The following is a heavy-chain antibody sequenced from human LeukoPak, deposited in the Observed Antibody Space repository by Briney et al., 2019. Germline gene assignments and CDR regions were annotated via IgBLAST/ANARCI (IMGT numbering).Heavy chain of an antibody. D-gene: IGHD3-3*01. CDR3: ARGYYDFWSGYSHNWFDP. V-gene: IGHV1-2*06. Sequence: ASVKVSCKASGYTFTGYYMHWVRQTPGQGLEWMGRINPNSGGTNYAQKFQGRVTMPRDTSISTAYMELSGLRPDDTAVYYCARGYYDFWSGYSHNWFDPWGQGTLVTVSS. CDR2: INPNSGGT. CDR1: GYTFTGYY. J-gene: IGHJ5*02.